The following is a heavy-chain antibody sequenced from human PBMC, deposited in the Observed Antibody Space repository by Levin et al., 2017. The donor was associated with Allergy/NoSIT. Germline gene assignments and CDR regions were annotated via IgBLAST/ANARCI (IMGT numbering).Heavy chain of an antibody. CDR2: INPDTGDT. CDR3: ARGSFDSSDFEYFRH. CDR1: GYTFSGHY. Sequence: GESLKISCKASGYTFSGHYMHWVRQAPGKGLEWMAWINPDTGDTNPAENFQGRVTMTSDTSIGTAYMDLRRLTSDDTAVYYCARGSFDSSDFEYFRHWGQGTLVTVSS. V-gene: IGHV1-2*02. D-gene: IGHD6-25*01. J-gene: IGHJ1*01.